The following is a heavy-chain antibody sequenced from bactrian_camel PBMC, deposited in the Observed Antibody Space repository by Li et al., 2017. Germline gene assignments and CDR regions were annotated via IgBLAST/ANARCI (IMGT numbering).Heavy chain of an antibody. V-gene: IGHV3S53*01. Sequence: HVQLVESGGGSVQAGGSLRLSCVYSGGNGYPVCMAWFHQPPGKEREGVASRKTDGSIHYADSVKDRFTISKDDALQTVYLQMNNLKTEDTAVYYCAAVIQCRADWNETGTYNYWGQGTQVTVS. D-gene: IGHD8*01. CDR2: RKTDGSI. CDR3: AAVIQCRADWNETGTYNY. J-gene: IGHJ4*01. CDR1: GGNGYPVC.